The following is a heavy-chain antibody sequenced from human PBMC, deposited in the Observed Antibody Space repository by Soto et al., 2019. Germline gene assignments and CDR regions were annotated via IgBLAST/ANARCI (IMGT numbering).Heavy chain of an antibody. CDR1: GYTFTGYY. CDR3: ARDGGAATHQMGSYYYYMDV. CDR2: INPNSGGT. J-gene: IGHJ6*03. D-gene: IGHD1-26*01. V-gene: IGHV1-2*04. Sequence: QVQLVQSGAEVKKPGASVKVSCKASGYTFTGYYMHWVRQAPGQGLEWMGWINPNSGGTNYAQKFQGWVTMTRDTSISTAYMELSRLRSDDTAVYYCARDGGAATHQMGSYYYYMDVWGKGTTVTVSS.